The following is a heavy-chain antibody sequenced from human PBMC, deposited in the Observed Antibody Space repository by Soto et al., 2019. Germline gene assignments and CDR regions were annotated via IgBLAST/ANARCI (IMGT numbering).Heavy chain of an antibody. J-gene: IGHJ4*02. CDR3: VKDEGSSRPFDY. D-gene: IGHD6-13*01. V-gene: IGHV3-7*01. CDR1: GFTFSSYW. Sequence: GGSLRLSCAASGFTFSSYWMSWVRQAPGKGLEWVANIKQDGSEKYYGDSVKGRFTISRDNFKNTLYLQMSSLRPEDTAVYYCVKDEGSSRPFDYWGQRTLVTVSS. CDR2: IKQDGSEK.